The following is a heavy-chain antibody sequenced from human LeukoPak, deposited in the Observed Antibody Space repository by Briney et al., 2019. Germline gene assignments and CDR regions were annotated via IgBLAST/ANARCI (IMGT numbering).Heavy chain of an antibody. V-gene: IGHV4-34*01. CDR3: ARKVTLGYCSGGSCYSPLDY. CDR2: INHSGST. J-gene: IGHJ4*02. D-gene: IGHD2-15*01. Sequence: SDTLSLTCAVYGGSFSGYYWSWIRQPPGKGLEWIGEINHSGSTNYNPSLKSRVTISVDTSKNQFSLKLSSVTAADTAVYYCARKVTLGYCSGGSCYSPLDYWGQGTLVTVSS. CDR1: GGSFSGYY.